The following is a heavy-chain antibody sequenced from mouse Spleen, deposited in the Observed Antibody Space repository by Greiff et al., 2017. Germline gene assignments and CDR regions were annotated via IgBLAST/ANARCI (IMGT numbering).Heavy chain of an antibody. CDR3: TRKGSYSGFAY. CDR2: IDPETGGT. CDR1: GYTFTDYE. D-gene: IGHD6-1*01. J-gene: IGHJ3*01. Sequence: QVQLKESGAELVRPGASVTLSCKASGYTFTDYEMHWVKQTPVHGLEWIGAIDPETGGTAYNQKFKGKAILTADKSSSTAYMELRSLTSEDSAVYYCTRKGSYSGFAYWGQGTLVTVSA. V-gene: IGHV1-15*01.